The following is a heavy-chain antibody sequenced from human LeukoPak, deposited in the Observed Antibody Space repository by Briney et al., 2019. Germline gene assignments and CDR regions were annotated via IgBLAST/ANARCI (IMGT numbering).Heavy chain of an antibody. D-gene: IGHD3-10*01. CDR3: ARDGLWFGELLRPY. V-gene: IGHV3-21*01. Sequence: GGSLRLSCAASGFTFSSYSMNWVRQAPGKGLEWVSSISSSSSYIYYADSVKGRFTISRDNAKNSLYLQMNSLRAEDTAVYYCARDGLWFGELLRPYWGQGTLVTVSS. CDR1: GFTFSSYS. CDR2: ISSSSSYI. J-gene: IGHJ4*02.